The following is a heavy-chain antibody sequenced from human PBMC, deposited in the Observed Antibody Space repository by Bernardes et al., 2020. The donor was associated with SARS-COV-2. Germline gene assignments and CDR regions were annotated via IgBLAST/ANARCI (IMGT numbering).Heavy chain of an antibody. CDR1: GFTFSNYV. Sequence: GGSLRLSCGASGFTFSNYVMAWVRQAPGKGLECVSVIRGTSANTYYADSVKGRFTVSRDNSKNTLYLQMDSLRVDDTALYYCAKKSSGWSTPGTLHHWCQGILVTVSS. CDR3: AKKSSGWSTPGTLHH. J-gene: IGHJ4*02. D-gene: IGHD6-19*01. CDR2: IRGTSANT. V-gene: IGHV3-23*01.